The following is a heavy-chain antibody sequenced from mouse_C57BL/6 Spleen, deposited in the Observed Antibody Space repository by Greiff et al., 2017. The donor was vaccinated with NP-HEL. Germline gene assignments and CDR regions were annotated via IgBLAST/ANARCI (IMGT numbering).Heavy chain of an antibody. Sequence: EVKLMESGGGLVKPGGSLKLSCAASGFTFSDYGMHWVRQAPEKGLEWVAYISSGSSTIYYADTVKGRFTISRDNAKNTLFLQMTRLRSEDTAMYYCARDGYYPYYAMDYWGQGTSVTVSS. D-gene: IGHD2-3*01. CDR2: ISSGSSTI. CDR1: GFTFSDYG. J-gene: IGHJ4*01. V-gene: IGHV5-17*01. CDR3: ARDGYYPYYAMDY.